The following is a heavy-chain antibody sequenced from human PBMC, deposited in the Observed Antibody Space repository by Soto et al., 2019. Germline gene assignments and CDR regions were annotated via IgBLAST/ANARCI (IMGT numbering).Heavy chain of an antibody. V-gene: IGHV3-7*03. Sequence: GGSLRLSCAASGFTFSSYWMSWVRQAPGKGLEWVANIKQGGSEKYYVDSVKGRFTISRDNFKNTLYLQMNSLRAEDTAVYYCAKADDYGDLRPLDYWGQGTLVTVSS. CDR3: AKADDYGDLRPLDY. D-gene: IGHD4-17*01. CDR2: IKQGGSEK. J-gene: IGHJ4*02. CDR1: GFTFSSYW.